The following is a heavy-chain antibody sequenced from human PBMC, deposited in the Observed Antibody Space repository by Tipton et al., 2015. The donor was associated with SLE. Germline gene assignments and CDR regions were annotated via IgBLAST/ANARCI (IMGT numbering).Heavy chain of an antibody. J-gene: IGHJ5*02. D-gene: IGHD3-10*01. CDR1: GFTFSSYA. V-gene: IGHV3-23*01. CDR2: ISGSGGST. Sequence: GSLRLSCAASGFTFSSYAMHWVRQAPGKGLEWVSAISGSGGSTYYADSVKGRFTISRDNSKNTLYLQMNSLRVEDTAVYFCAGDDYASGITWGQGTLVTVSS. CDR3: AGDDYASGIT.